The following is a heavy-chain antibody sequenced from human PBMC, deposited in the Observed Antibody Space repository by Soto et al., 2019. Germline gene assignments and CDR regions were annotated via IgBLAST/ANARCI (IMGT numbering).Heavy chain of an antibody. D-gene: IGHD3-3*01. CDR3: ARDGTPKYYDFWSGYYTSDY. J-gene: IGHJ4*02. CDR1: GGTFSSYA. Sequence: SVKVSCKASGGTFSSYAISWVRQAPGQGLEWMGGIIPIFGTANYAQKFQGRVTITADKSTSTAYMELSSLRSDDTAVYYCARDGTPKYYDFWSGYYTSDYWGQGTLVTVYS. CDR2: IIPIFGTA. V-gene: IGHV1-69*06.